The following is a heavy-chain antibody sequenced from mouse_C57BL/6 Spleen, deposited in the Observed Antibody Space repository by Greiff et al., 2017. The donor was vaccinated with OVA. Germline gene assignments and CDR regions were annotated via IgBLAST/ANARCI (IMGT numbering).Heavy chain of an antibody. V-gene: IGHV1-59*01. CDR1: GYTFTSYW. Sequence: VQLQQPGAELVRPGTSVKLSCKASGYTFTSYWMHWVKQRPGQGLEWIGVIDPSDSYTNYNQKFKGKATLTVDTSSSTAYMQLSSLTSEDSAVYYGARYYGSSYGYAMECWGQGPSVTVA. CDR3: ARYYGSSYGYAMEC. CDR2: IDPSDSYT. D-gene: IGHD1-1*01. J-gene: IGHJ4*01.